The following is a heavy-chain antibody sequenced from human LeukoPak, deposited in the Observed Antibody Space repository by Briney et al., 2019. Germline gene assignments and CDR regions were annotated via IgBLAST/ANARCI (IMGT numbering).Heavy chain of an antibody. CDR2: ISPVSSYT. CDR3: ARDLGHTGYDLYDY. J-gene: IGHJ4*02. D-gene: IGHD5-12*01. V-gene: IGHV3-21*01. Sequence: GGSLRLSCLASGFSFNSYTMNWVREAPGKGLEWVSTISPVSSYTWYAESVKGRFTISRDNAKNSLYLEMNSLRVEDTAVYYCARDLGHTGYDLYDYWGQGTLVTVSS. CDR1: GFSFNSYT.